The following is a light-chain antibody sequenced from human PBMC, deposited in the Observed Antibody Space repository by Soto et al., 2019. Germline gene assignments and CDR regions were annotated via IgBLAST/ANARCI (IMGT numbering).Light chain of an antibody. CDR1: QSVSSF. CDR2: DAS. CDR3: QQRSNWPLLT. J-gene: IGKJ4*01. Sequence: EILLTQSPATLSLSPGERATLSCKASQSVSSFLAWYQQSPGQAPRLLIYDASNRATGIPARFSGSGSGTDFTLTISSLEPEDFAVYYCQQRSNWPLLTFGRGTKVEIK. V-gene: IGKV3-11*01.